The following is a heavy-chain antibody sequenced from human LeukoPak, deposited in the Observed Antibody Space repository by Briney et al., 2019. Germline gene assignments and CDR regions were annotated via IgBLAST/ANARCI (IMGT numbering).Heavy chain of an antibody. J-gene: IGHJ4*02. CDR3: ARGGGSGYYYEFDY. CDR2: INSDGSST. V-gene: IGHV3-74*01. D-gene: IGHD3-22*01. CDR1: GFTFSRYW. Sequence: GGSRRRYCAAPGFTFSRYWMHWVRQAPGKGLVWVSRINSDGSSTSYADSVKVRFTIARDNAKNTLYLQMNSLRAEDTAVYYCARGGGSGYYYEFDYWGQGTLVTVSS.